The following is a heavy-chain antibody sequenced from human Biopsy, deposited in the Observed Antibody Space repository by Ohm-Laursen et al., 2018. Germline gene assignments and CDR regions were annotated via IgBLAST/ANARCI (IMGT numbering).Heavy chain of an antibody. CDR2: IWYDGSNK. V-gene: IGHV3-33*01. D-gene: IGHD4-11*01. Sequence: SLRLSCAAFGFTFSSYGVHWVCQAPGKGLEWLAVIWYDGSNKYYGDSVQGRFTISRDNSKNTVYLQMNSLRAEDTAIYYCARDSTINTVTTADYWGQGTLVTVSS. J-gene: IGHJ4*02. CDR1: GFTFSSYG. CDR3: ARDSTINTVTTADY.